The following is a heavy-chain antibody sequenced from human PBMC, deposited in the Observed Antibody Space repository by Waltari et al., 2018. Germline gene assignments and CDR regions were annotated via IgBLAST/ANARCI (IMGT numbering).Heavy chain of an antibody. CDR2: IYSDDST. CDR3: ARDWAYGAFDI. Sequence: EVQLVESGGGLIQPGGSLRLSCAASGFTVSNNYMSWVRQAPGKGLAWVSVIYSDDSTYYADSVKGRFTTPRDKSKNTLYRQMNSLRAEDTAVYYCARDWAYGAFDIWGQGTMVTVSS. D-gene: IGHD4-17*01. J-gene: IGHJ3*02. V-gene: IGHV3-53*01. CDR1: GFTVSNNY.